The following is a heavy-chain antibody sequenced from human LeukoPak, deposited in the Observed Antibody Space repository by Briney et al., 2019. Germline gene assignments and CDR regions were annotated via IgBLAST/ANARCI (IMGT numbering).Heavy chain of an antibody. CDR3: ARHDKYQLPNLDY. J-gene: IGHJ4*02. CDR1: GGSISSYY. D-gene: IGHD2-2*01. CDR2: IYYSGST. Sequence: SETLSLTCTVSGGSISSYYWSWIRQPPGKGLEWIGYIYYSGSTNYNPSLKSRVTISVDTSKNQFSLKLSSVTAADTAVYYCARHDKYQLPNLDYWGQGTLVTVSS. V-gene: IGHV4-59*08.